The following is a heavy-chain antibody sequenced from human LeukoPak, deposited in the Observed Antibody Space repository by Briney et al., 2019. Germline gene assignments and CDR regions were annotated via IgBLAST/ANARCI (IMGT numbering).Heavy chain of an antibody. J-gene: IGHJ6*02. V-gene: IGHV3-23*01. CDR1: GFTFSSYA. Sequence: GGSLRLSCAASGFTFSSYAMSWVRQAPGKGLEWVSAISGSGGSTYYADSVKGRFTISRDNSKNTLYLQMNSLRAEDTAVYYRAKVIYGDYGSMDVWGQGTTVTVSS. CDR3: AKVIYGDYGSMDV. CDR2: ISGSGGST. D-gene: IGHD4-17*01.